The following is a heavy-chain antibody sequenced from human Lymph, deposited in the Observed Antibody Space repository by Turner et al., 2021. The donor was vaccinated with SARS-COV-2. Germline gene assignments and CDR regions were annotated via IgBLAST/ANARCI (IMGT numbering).Heavy chain of an antibody. CDR3: ARLPIARGYSGYDFYYFDY. D-gene: IGHD5-12*01. V-gene: IGHV5-51*01. Sequence: EVQLVQSGAEVKTPGESLKISCKGSGYSIPTYWIGWVRQMPGKGLEWMVIIYPGDSDTRYSPSFQGQVTISADKSISTAYLQWSSLKASNTAMYYCARLPIARGYSGYDFYYFDYWGQGTLVTVSS. J-gene: IGHJ4*02. CDR2: IYPGDSDT. CDR1: GYSIPTYW.